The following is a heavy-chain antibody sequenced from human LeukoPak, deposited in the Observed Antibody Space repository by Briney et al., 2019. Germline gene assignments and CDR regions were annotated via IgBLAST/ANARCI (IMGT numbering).Heavy chain of an antibody. CDR3: AKSKVVAATMGRFDY. V-gene: IGHV3-23*01. CDR2: ISESAGST. CDR1: GITLSNYA. J-gene: IGHJ4*02. Sequence: GGSLRLSCVVSGITLSNYAMSWVRQAPGKGLEWVSGISESAGSTKYADSVKGRFTISRDNSLNTVYLQMNSLRAEDTAVYYCAKSKVVAATMGRFDYWGQGTLVTVSS. D-gene: IGHD2-15*01.